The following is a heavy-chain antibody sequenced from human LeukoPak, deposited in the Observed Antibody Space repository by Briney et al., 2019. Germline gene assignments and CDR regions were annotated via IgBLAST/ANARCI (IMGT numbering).Heavy chain of an antibody. J-gene: IGHJ4*02. CDR1: GYTFTSYD. D-gene: IGHD3-3*01. CDR3: ARTYDFWSAQDY. V-gene: IGHV1-18*01. CDR2: ISAYNGNT. Sequence: ASVTVSCKASGYTFTSYDISWVRQAPGQGLEWMGWISAYNGNTNYAQKLQGRVTMTTDTSTSTAYMELRGLRSDDTAVYYCARTYDFWSAQDYWGQGTLVTVSS.